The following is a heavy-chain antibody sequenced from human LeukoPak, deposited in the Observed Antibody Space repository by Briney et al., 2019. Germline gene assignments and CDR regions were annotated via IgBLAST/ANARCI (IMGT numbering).Heavy chain of an antibody. D-gene: IGHD3-3*01. CDR3: ARLESRTDYYFDY. CDR2: IYYSGST. J-gene: IGHJ4*02. CDR1: GGSISSYY. V-gene: IGHV4-59*08. Sequence: SETLSLTCTVSGGSISSYYWSWIRQPPGKGLEWIGYIYYSGSTNYNPSLKSRVTISVDTSKNQFSLKLSSVTAADTAVYYCARLESRTDYYFDYWGQGTLVTVSS.